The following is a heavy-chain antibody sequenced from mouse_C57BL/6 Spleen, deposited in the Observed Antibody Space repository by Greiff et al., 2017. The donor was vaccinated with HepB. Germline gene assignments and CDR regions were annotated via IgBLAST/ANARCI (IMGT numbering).Heavy chain of an antibody. J-gene: IGHJ2*01. CDR1: GYTFTDYY. D-gene: IGHD5-1*01. CDR2: INPNNGGT. V-gene: IGHV1-26*01. Sequence: EVQLQQSGPELVKPGASVKISCKASGYTFTDYYMHWVKQSHGKSLEWIGDINPNNGGTSYNQKFKGKATLTVDKSSSTAYMELRSLTSEDSAVYYCEGDTDSTYYFDYWGQGTTLTVSS. CDR3: EGDTDSTYYFDY.